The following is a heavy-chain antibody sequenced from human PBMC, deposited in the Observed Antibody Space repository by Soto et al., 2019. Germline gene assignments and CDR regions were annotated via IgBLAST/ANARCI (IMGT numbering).Heavy chain of an antibody. J-gene: IGHJ3*02. D-gene: IGHD2-15*01. CDR2: IYYSGST. CDR3: ARGGSGQADAFDI. CDR1: GGSVSSGSYY. V-gene: IGHV4-61*01. Sequence: SETLSLTCTVSGGSVSSGSYYWSRIRQPTGKGLEWIGYIYYSGSTNYKPSLKNRVTISVDTSKNQFSLKLSSVTAADTAVYYCARGGSGQADAFDIWGQGTMVTVSS.